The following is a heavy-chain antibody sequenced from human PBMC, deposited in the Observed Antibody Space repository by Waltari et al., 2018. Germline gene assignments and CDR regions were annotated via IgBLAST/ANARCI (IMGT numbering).Heavy chain of an antibody. CDR3: ARGGLELPT. Sequence: QVRLVQSGAEAKTPGAPVTASCEASGSTSACSYIHGVRQATGQGLEWMGIINPSGGSTSYAQKFQGRVTMTRDTSTSTVYMELSSLRSEDTAVYYCARGGLELPTWGQGTLVTVSS. J-gene: IGHJ5*02. V-gene: IGHV1-46*01. D-gene: IGHD1-7*01. CDR2: INPSGGST. CDR1: GSTSACSY.